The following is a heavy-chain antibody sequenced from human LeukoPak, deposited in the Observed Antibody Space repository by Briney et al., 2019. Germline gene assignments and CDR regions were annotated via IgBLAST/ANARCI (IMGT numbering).Heavy chain of an antibody. CDR2: MNPNSGNT. CDR3: ARGHLRRTIFGVVIPYFDY. V-gene: IGHV1-8*01. Sequence: ASVKVSCKASGYTFTSYDINWVRQATGQGLEWMGWMNPNSGNTGYAQKFQGRVTMTRNTSISTAYTELSSLRSEDTAVYYCARGHLRRTIFGVVIPYFDYWGQGTLVTVSS. J-gene: IGHJ4*02. D-gene: IGHD3-3*01. CDR1: GYTFTSYD.